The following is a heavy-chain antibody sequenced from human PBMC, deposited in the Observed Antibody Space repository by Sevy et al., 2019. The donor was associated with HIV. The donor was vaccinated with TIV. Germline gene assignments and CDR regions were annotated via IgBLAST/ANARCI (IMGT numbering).Heavy chain of an antibody. D-gene: IGHD3-22*01. J-gene: IGHJ6*02. CDR1: GFTFSGSA. V-gene: IGHV3-73*01. Sequence: GGSLRLSCAASGFTFSGSAMHWVRQASGKGLEWIGRIRSKASSYATVYAASVKGRFTISRDDSKNTAYLQMNSLKIEDTVVYYCVSLLYYYEEYNAMDVWGQGTTVTVSS. CDR2: IRSKASSYAT. CDR3: VSLLYYYEEYNAMDV.